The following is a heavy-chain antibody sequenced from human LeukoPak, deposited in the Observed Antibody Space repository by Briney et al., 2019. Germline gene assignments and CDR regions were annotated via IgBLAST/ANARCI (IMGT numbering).Heavy chain of an antibody. J-gene: IGHJ4*02. CDR3: ARKGNYGYGYYFDY. CDR2: IWYDGSNK. D-gene: IGHD5-18*01. CDR1: GFTFSNYI. Sequence: PGGSLRLSCAASGFTFSNYIMNWVRQAPGKGLEWVAIIWYDGSNKYYADSVKGRFTISRDNSRNTLYLQMNSLRAEGTAVYYCARKGNYGYGYYFDYWGQGTLVTVSS. V-gene: IGHV3-33*08.